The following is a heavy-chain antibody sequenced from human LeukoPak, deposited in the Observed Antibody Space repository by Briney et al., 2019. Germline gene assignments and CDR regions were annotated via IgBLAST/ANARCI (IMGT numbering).Heavy chain of an antibody. Sequence: PSETLSLTCTVSGGSISSSSYYWGWIRQPPGKGLEWIGSIYYSGSTYDNPSLKSRVTISVDTSKNQFSLKLSSVTAADTAVYYCARYSSSWNFDYWGQGTLVTVSS. D-gene: IGHD6-13*01. CDR1: GGSISSSSYY. V-gene: IGHV4-39*01. CDR2: IYYSGST. CDR3: ARYSSSWNFDY. J-gene: IGHJ4*02.